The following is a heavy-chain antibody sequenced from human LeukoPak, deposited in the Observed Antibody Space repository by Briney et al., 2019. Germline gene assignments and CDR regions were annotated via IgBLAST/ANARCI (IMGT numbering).Heavy chain of an antibody. CDR1: GGSFSGYY. CDR2: INHSGST. D-gene: IGHD3-3*01. V-gene: IGHV4-34*01. J-gene: IGHJ6*02. Sequence: PSETLSLTCAVYGGSFSGYYWSWIRQPPGKGLEWIGEINHSGSTNYNPSLKSRVTISVDTSKNQFSLKLSSVTAADTAVYYCASTIFGVVTHYYYYGMDVWGQGTTVTVSS. CDR3: ASTIFGVVTHYYYYGMDV.